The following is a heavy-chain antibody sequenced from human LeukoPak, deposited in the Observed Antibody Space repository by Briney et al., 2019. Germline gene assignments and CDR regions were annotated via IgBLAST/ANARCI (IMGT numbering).Heavy chain of an antibody. Sequence: DPVKVSCTASGSTFTGSYMPWVRQAPGQGLEWLGWNIPHCDDTNYAQKFQGRVTMTRDASVSAAYVELSRLRSDDTAVYFCARGSPAYGGGSFYRYWGQRTLVTVSS. D-gene: IGHD2-15*01. CDR1: GSTFTGSY. J-gene: IGHJ4*02. CDR3: ARGSPAYGGGSFYRY. V-gene: IGHV1-2*02. CDR2: NIPHCDDT.